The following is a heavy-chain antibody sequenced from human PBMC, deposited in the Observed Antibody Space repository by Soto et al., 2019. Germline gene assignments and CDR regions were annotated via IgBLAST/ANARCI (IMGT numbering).Heavy chain of an antibody. CDR2: MNPGSGDT. D-gene: IGHD3-9*01. J-gene: IGHJ1*01. CDR1: GYTFTNND. CDR3: ARGRRYSEDISAY. V-gene: IGHV1-8*02. Sequence: ASVKVSCKASGYTFTNNDVSWVRQATGQGLEWMGWMNPGSGDTGYAQKFQGRVTMTRDISIATAYMELSGLRSEDTAVYYCARGRRYSEDISAYWGQGTLVTVSS.